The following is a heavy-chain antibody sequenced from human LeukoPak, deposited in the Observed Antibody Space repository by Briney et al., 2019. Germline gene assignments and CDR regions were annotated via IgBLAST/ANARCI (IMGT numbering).Heavy chain of an antibody. V-gene: IGHV3-30*04. Sequence: GRSLRLSCAASGFTFSSYAMHWVRQAPGKGLEWVAVISYDGSNKYYADSVKGRFTISRDNSKNTLYLQMNSLRAEDTAVYYCARVEWIGSWHTWVYYYYGMDVWGQGTTVTVSS. CDR2: ISYDGSNK. CDR3: ARVEWIGSWHTWVYYYYGMDV. J-gene: IGHJ6*02. CDR1: GFTFSSYA. D-gene: IGHD3-3*01.